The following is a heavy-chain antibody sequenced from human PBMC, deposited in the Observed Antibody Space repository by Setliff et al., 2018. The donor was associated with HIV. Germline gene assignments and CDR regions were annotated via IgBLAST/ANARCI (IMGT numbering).Heavy chain of an antibody. J-gene: IGHJ6*02. CDR2: FTSYNNKA. CDR1: GFLMTAYG. V-gene: IGHV1-18*01. Sequence: ASVKVSCKISGFLMTAYGINWVRLAPGQGPEWMGWFTSYNNKADFAPKFQGRVTLTTDTFTSTAYMELRSLRSDDTAVYYCARGGDPPYYFLGMDVWGQGTSVTVSS. CDR3: ARGGDPPYYFLGMDV. D-gene: IGHD2-21*02.